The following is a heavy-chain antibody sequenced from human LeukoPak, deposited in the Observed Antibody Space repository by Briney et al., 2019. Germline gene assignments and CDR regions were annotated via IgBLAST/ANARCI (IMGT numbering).Heavy chain of an antibody. CDR2: INSDGSST. J-gene: IGHJ4*02. D-gene: IGHD1-26*01. Sequence: GGSLRLSCAASGFTFSSYWMHWVRQAPGKGLVWVSRINSDGSSTSYADSVKGRFTVSRDNAKNTPYLQMNSLRAEDTAVYYCARATGIYYSLGYWGQGTLVTVSS. CDR3: ARATGIYYSLGY. V-gene: IGHV3-74*01. CDR1: GFTFSSYW.